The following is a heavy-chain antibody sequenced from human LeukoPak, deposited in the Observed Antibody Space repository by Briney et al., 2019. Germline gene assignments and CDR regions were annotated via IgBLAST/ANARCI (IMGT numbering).Heavy chain of an antibody. V-gene: IGHV3-23*01. J-gene: IGHJ4*02. CDR2: ISGSGGST. CDR1: GFTFSSYA. CDR3: AKDRSVLRFLEWLSHPFDY. Sequence: GGSLRLSCAASGFTFSSYAMSWVPQAPGKGLEWVSAISGSGGSTYYADSVKGRFTISRDNSKNTLYLQMNSLRAEDTAVYYCAKDRSVLRFLEWLSHPFDYWGQGTLVTVSS. D-gene: IGHD3-3*01.